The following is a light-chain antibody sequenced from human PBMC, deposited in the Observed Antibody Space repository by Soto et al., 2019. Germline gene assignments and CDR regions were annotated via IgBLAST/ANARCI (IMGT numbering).Light chain of an antibody. CDR3: QTWGTGIRV. J-gene: IGLJ3*02. Sequence: QLVLTQSPSASASLGASVKLTCTLSSGHSSYAIAWHQQQPEKGPRYLMKLSSDGSHSKGDGIPDRFSGSSSGAERYLTIPSLQSEDEADYYCQTWGTGIRVFGGGTKLTVL. CDR2: LSSDGSH. CDR1: SGHSSYA. V-gene: IGLV4-69*01.